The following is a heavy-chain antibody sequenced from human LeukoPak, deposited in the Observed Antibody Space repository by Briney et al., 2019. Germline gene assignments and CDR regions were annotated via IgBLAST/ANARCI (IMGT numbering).Heavy chain of an antibody. CDR3: AKDGLEWLFFDY. CDR1: GFTFSSYA. V-gene: IGHV3-23*01. Sequence: GGSLRLSCAASGFTFSSYAMSWVPQAPGKGLEWVSAISGSGGSTYYVDSVKGRFTISRDNSKNTLYLQMNSLRAEDTAVYYCAKDGLEWLFFDYWGQGTLVTVSS. CDR2: ISGSGGST. D-gene: IGHD3-3*01. J-gene: IGHJ4*02.